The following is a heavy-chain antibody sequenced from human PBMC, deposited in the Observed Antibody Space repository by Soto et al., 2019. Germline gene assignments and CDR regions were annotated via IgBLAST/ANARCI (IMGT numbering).Heavy chain of an antibody. D-gene: IGHD6-6*01. V-gene: IGHV3-30-3*01. CDR3: ARGRLAAHFDY. CDR1: GFTFSSYA. J-gene: IGHJ4*02. Sequence: QVQLVESGGGVVQPGRSLRLSCAASGFTFSSYAMHWVHQAPGKGLEWVAVISYDGSNKYYADSVKGRFTISRDNSKNTLYLQMNSLRAEDTALYYCARGRLAAHFDYWGQGTLVTVSS. CDR2: ISYDGSNK.